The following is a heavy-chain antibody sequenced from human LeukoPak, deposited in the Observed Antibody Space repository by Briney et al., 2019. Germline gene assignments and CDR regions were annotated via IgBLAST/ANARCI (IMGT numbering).Heavy chain of an antibody. D-gene: IGHD3-10*02. J-gene: IGHJ4*02. CDR1: GFTFSSYA. CDR3: AGACSGSYYAYFDY. Sequence: GGSLGLFCAASGFTFSSYAMHWVRQAPGKGLEWVAVISYDGSNKYYADSVKGRFTISRDNSKNTLYLQMNSLRAEDTAVYYCAGACSGSYYAYFDYWGQGTLVTVSS. V-gene: IGHV3-30-3*01. CDR2: ISYDGSNK.